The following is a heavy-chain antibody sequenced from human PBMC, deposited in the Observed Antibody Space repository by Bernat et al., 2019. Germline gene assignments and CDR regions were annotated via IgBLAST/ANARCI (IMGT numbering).Heavy chain of an antibody. J-gene: IGHJ4*02. V-gene: IGHV3-33*01. Sequence: QVQLVGSGGGVVQPGRSLRLSCAASGFTFSSYGMHWVRQAPGKGLEWVAVIWYDGSNKYYADSVKGRFTISRDNSKNTLYLQMNSLRAEDTAVYYCARDYTAMANGDYWGQGTLVTVSS. D-gene: IGHD5-18*01. CDR2: IWYDGSNK. CDR1: GFTFSSYG. CDR3: ARDYTAMANGDY.